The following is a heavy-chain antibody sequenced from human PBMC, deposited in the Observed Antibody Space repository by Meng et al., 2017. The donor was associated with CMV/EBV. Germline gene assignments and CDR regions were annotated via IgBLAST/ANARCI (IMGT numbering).Heavy chain of an antibody. CDR3: ARGLKNDYGDYYFDY. V-gene: IGHV4-34*01. J-gene: IGHJ4*02. Sequence: GSLRLSCAVYGGSFSGYYWSWIRQPPGKGLEWIGEINHSGSTNYNPSLKSRVTISVDTSKKQFSLKLSSVTAADTAVYYCARGLKNDYGDYYFDYWGQGTLVTVSS. CDR2: INHSGST. D-gene: IGHD4-17*01. CDR1: GGSFSGYY.